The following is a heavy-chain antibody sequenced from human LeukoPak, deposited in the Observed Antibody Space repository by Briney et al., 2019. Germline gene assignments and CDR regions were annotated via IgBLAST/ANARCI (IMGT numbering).Heavy chain of an antibody. D-gene: IGHD6-19*01. CDR2: ISYDGSNK. Sequence: GGSLRLSCAASGFTFSSSAMHWVRQAPGKGLEWVAVISYDGSNKYYADSVKGRFTISRDNSKNTLYLQMNSLRAEDTAVYYCAKDHAVAGYFDYWGQGTLVTVSS. CDR1: GFTFSSSA. J-gene: IGHJ4*02. CDR3: AKDHAVAGYFDY. V-gene: IGHV3-30*18.